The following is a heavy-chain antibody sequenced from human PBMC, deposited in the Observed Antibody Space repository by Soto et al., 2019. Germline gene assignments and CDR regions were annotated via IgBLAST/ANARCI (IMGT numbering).Heavy chain of an antibody. CDR2: IYYTGRV. J-gene: IGHJ4*02. CDR1: GGSVNGYY. Sequence: PSETLSLTCAVYGGSVNGYYWNWIRQPPGEGLEWIGYIYYTGRVSSTPSLESRVTISIDTSKNQFSLKLSSVSAADTAVYFCAREGSSSPTYFDFWGPGTLVTVSS. V-gene: IGHV4-34*11. CDR3: AREGSSSPTYFDF. D-gene: IGHD2-15*01.